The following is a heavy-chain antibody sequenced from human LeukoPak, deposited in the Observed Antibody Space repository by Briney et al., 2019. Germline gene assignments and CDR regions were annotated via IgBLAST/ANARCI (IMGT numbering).Heavy chain of an antibody. Sequence: SETLSLTCTVSGGSISSYYWSWIRQPAGKGLEWIGRIYTSGSTNYNPSLKSRVTISVDTSKNQFSLRLISVTASDTAVYYCARHLSGYHSGFDYWGQGTLVTVSS. J-gene: IGHJ4*02. CDR3: ARHLSGYHSGFDY. CDR1: GGSISSYY. V-gene: IGHV4-4*07. CDR2: IYTSGST. D-gene: IGHD3-9*01.